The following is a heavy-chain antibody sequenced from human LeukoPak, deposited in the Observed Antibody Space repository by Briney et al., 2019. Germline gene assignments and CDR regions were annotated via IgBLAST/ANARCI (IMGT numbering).Heavy chain of an antibody. Sequence: GGSLRLSCAASGFPFSGYGMNWVRQAPGKGLEWVTVISDDARNEDYTDSVKGRFTISRDNSKNILYLQMNSLRAEDTAVYHCARDYGGSSPFDYWGQGTLVTVSS. CDR2: ISDDARNE. D-gene: IGHD4-23*01. V-gene: IGHV3-30*03. CDR3: ARDYGGSSPFDY. CDR1: GFPFSGYG. J-gene: IGHJ4*02.